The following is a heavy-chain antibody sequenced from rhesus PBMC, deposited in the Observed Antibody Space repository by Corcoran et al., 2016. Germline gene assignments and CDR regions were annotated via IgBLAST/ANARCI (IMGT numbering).Heavy chain of an antibody. CDR1: GGSISSGYYY. Sequence: QVQLQESGPGLVKPSETLSLTCAVSGGSISSGYYYWSWIRQPPGKGLEWIGFITYSGSTSYNPALTSRVTLSVDTSKNQLSLKLSSVTTADTAVYYCARTLYSNYLDYWGQGVLVTVSS. J-gene: IGHJ4*01. V-gene: IGHV4-122*02. D-gene: IGHD4-23*01. CDR2: ITYSGST. CDR3: ARTLYSNYLDY.